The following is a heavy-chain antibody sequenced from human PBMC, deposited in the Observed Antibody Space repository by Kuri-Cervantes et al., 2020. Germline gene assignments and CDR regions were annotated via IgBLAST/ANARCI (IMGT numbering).Heavy chain of an antibody. J-gene: IGHJ4*02. D-gene: IGHD5-12*01. CDR3: ATRGYSGYVDGFDN. CDR2: INHRGRT. V-gene: IGHV4-34*01. CDR1: GGSFSGYY. Sequence: SETLSLTCAVYGGSFSGYYWSWIRQPPGKGLECIGEINHRGRTNYNPSLKSRVAISADTSKNQFSLKLSSVTAADTAVYYCATRGYSGYVDGFDNWGQGTLVTVSS.